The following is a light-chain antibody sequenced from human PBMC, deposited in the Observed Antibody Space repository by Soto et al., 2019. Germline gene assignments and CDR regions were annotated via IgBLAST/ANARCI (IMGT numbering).Light chain of an antibody. V-gene: IGKV1-17*03. CDR1: QDISNY. CDR3: LQHNSYPYT. J-gene: IGKJ2*01. CDR2: AAS. Sequence: DIQMTQSPSAMSASVGDRVTITCRASQDISNYLAWFQQKPGKVPERLIYAASSLPSGVPSRFAGSGSGTEFTLTISGXQPEDFATYYCLQHNSYPYTFGQGTKVDTK.